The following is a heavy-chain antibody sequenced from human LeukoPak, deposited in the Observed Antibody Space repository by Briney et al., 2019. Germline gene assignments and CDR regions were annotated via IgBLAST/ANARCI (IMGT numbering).Heavy chain of an antibody. CDR2: ISGSGGST. J-gene: IGHJ6*04. CDR1: GFTFSNYA. Sequence: GGSLRLSCAASGFTFSNYAMSWVRQAPGKGLEWVSGISGSGGSTYYADSVKGRFTISRDNSKNTLYLQMNSLRAEDTAVYYCAELGITMIGGVWGKGTTVTISS. CDR3: AELGITMIGGV. V-gene: IGHV3-23*01. D-gene: IGHD3-10*02.